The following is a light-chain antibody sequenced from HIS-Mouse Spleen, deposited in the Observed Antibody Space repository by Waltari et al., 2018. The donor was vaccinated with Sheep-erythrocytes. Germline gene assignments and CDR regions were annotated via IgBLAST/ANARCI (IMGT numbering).Light chain of an antibody. CDR2: QDI. J-gene: IGLJ3*02. CDR1: KLGSKS. V-gene: IGLV3-1*01. Sequence: SYEPTQPPSVSVSPGQTARITCSGDKLGSKSACRYQQKPGQSPVLVIYQDIKRPSGLPERFSGSNTGNTATLTISGTQAMDEADYYCQAWDSSTAWVFGGGTKLTVL. CDR3: QAWDSSTAWV.